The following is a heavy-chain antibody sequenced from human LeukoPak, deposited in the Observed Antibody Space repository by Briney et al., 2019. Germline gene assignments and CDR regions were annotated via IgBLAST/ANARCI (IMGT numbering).Heavy chain of an antibody. CDR1: GGPISSYY. J-gene: IGHJ5*02. V-gene: IGHV4-59*08. D-gene: IGHD3-3*01. CDR3: ARLDFWFDP. Sequence: SETLSLTCTVSGGPISSYYWSWVRQPPGKGLEWIGYIYYSGSTNYNPSLKSRVTISVDTSKNQFSLKLSSVTAADTAVYYCARLDFWFDPWGQGTLVTVSS. CDR2: IYYSGST.